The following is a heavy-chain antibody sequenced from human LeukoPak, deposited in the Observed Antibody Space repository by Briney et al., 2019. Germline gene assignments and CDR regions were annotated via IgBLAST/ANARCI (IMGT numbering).Heavy chain of an antibody. J-gene: IGHJ6*02. Sequence: SETLSLTCTVSGGSISSYYWSWIRQPPGKGLEWIGYIYYSGSTNYNPSLKSRVTISVDTSKNQFSLKLSSVTAADTAVYYCARLVRNNGPWSFGRSPSYGMDVWGQGTTVTVSS. D-gene: IGHD2-8*01. CDR3: ARLVRNNGPWSFGRSPSYGMDV. CDR1: GGSISSYY. CDR2: IYYSGST. V-gene: IGHV4-59*08.